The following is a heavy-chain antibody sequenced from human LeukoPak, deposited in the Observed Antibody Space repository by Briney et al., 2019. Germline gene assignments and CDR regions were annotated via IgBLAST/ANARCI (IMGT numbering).Heavy chain of an antibody. CDR3: ARGPYSSSWYRIDY. Sequence: SETLSLTCTVFGGSISSYYWSWIRQPAGKGLEWIGRIYTSGSTNYNPSLKSRVTMSVDTSKNQFSLKLSSVTAADTAVYYCARGPYSSSWYRIDYWGQGTLVTVSS. V-gene: IGHV4-4*07. CDR1: GGSISSYY. D-gene: IGHD6-13*01. CDR2: IYTSGST. J-gene: IGHJ4*02.